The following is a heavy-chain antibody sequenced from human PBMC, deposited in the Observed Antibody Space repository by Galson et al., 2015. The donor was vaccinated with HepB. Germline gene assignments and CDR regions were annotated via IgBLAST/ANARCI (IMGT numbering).Heavy chain of an antibody. J-gene: IGHJ4*02. Sequence: SLRLSCAASGFTFSSYGMHWVRQAPGKGLEWVAVISYDGSNKYYADSVKGRFTISRDNSKNTLYLQMNSLRAEDTAVYYCAKSAFLEWLPPPGYWGQGTLVTVSS. V-gene: IGHV3-30*18. CDR1: GFTFSSYG. CDR3: AKSAFLEWLPPPGY. D-gene: IGHD3-3*01. CDR2: ISYDGSNK.